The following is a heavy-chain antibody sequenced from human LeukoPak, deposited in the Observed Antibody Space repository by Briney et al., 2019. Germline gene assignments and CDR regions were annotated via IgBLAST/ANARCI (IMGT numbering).Heavy chain of an antibody. CDR3: AKDLKIGSISYSDY. Sequence: GGSLRLSCAASGFTFSNYGIHWVRQAPGKGLEWVALISYDGSDKYYADSVKGRFTISRDNSKNTLYLQMNSLRAEDTAVHYCAKDLKIGSISYSDYWGQGALVTVSS. CDR1: GFTFSNYG. J-gene: IGHJ4*02. D-gene: IGHD2-2*01. V-gene: IGHV3-30*18. CDR2: ISYDGSDK.